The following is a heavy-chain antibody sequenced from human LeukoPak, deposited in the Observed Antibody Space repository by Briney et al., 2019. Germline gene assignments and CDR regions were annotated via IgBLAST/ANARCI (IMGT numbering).Heavy chain of an antibody. CDR3: AKAYRETDY. D-gene: IGHD4-11*01. J-gene: IGHJ4*02. V-gene: IGHV3-64*04. CDR2: ISSNGGST. CDR1: GFTFSNYA. Sequence: GGSLRLSCAASGFTFSNYAMHWVRQAPGGGLEYVSAISSNGGSTYYADSVKGRFTISRDNSKNTLYLQMNSLRAEDTAVYYCAKAYRETDYWGQGTLVTVSS.